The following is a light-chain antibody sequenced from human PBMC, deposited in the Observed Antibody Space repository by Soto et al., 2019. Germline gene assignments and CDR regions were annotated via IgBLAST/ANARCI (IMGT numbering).Light chain of an antibody. CDR1: QTVNNN. CDR2: GAS. Sequence: VMTQAPATLSLSPGEGATLSCRASQTVNNNVAWYQLKDGQVPRLLIYGASTRATDIPARFSGSGSGTDFTLTISSLEPEDFAVYYCHQRQYWPPITFGQGTRLEIK. CDR3: HQRQYWPPIT. V-gene: IGKV3-11*01. J-gene: IGKJ5*01.